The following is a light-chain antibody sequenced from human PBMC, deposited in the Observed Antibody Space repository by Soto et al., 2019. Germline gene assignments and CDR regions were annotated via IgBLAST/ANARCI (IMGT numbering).Light chain of an antibody. J-gene: IGKJ2*01. Sequence: EIVMTQSPATLSVSLGERVTLSCRASQSVSSYLAWYQQKPGQAPRLLISDASTRATDIPDRFSGSGSGTDFTITISSLQSTDLAVYYCLQYSTWPPLYTFGQGNKLEIK. CDR3: LQYSTWPPLYT. CDR1: QSVSSY. V-gene: IGKV3-15*01. CDR2: DAS.